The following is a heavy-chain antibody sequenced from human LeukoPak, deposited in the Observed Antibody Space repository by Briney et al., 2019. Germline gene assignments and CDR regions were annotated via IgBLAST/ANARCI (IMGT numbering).Heavy chain of an antibody. J-gene: IGHJ5*02. D-gene: IGHD3-16*01. Sequence: GGSLRLSCAATGFTFSTYGMHWVRQAPGKGLEWVAAISNDGNKKYYADSVKGRFTISRDNPKNTLSLQMNSLRAEDTAVYYCARGYGWFDPWGQGTLVTVSS. CDR3: ARGYGWFDP. CDR2: ISNDGNKK. V-gene: IGHV3-30*03. CDR1: GFTFSTYG.